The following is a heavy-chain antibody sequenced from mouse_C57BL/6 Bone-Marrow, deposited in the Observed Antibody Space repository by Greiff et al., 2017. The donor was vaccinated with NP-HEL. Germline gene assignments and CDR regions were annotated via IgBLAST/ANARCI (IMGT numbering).Heavy chain of an antibody. V-gene: IGHV1-22*01. CDR2: INPNNGGT. D-gene: IGHD1-1*01. CDR1: GYTFTDYN. Sequence: VQLKQSGPELVKPGASVKMSCKASGYTFTDYNMHWVKQSHGKSLEWIGYINPNNGGTSYNQKFKGKATLTVNKSSSTAYMELRSLTSEDSAVYYCAPITTVVGGWDYWGQGTTLTVSS. J-gene: IGHJ2*01. CDR3: APITTVVGGWDY.